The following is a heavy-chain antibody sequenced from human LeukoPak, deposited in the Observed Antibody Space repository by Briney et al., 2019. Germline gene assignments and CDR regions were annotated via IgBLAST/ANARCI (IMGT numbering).Heavy chain of an antibody. CDR1: EYSFTNYC. J-gene: IGHJ6*03. CDR3: ARRPLAAGDYYMDV. D-gene: IGHD3-3*02. V-gene: IGHV5-51*01. CDR2: IYPGDSDT. Sequence: GEALKISCKGSEYSFTNYCIGWVRQMPGKGLEWMGIIYPGDSDTRYSPSFQGQVTISVDKSITTAYLQWSSLKASDTAMYYCARRPLAAGDYYMDVWGKGTTVTVSS.